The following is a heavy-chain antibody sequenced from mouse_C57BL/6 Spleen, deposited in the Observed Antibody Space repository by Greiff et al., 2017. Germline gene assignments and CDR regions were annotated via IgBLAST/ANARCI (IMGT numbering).Heavy chain of an antibody. CDR1: GYSITSGYY. V-gene: IGHV3-6*01. CDR2: ISYDGSN. D-gene: IGHD4-1*01. Sequence: EVQLQESGPGLVKPSQSLSLTCSVTGYSITSGYYWNWIRQFPGNKLEWMGYISYDGSNNYNPSLKNRISITRDTSKNQFFLKLNSVTTEDTATYYCAREGRTGTEFAYWGQGTLVTVSA. CDR3: AREGRTGTEFAY. J-gene: IGHJ3*01.